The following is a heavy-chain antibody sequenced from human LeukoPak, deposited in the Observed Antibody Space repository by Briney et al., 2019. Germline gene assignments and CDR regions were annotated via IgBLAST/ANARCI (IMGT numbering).Heavy chain of an antibody. CDR2: ISANNGDT. D-gene: IGHD5-24*01. J-gene: IGHJ4*02. Sequence: ASVKVSCKTSGYTFTSHGISWVRQAPGQGLEWMGWISANNGDTNYAQRMQGRLTMTTDTSTSTAYMELRNLSSDDTAIYYCARDWPTIIADYWGQGTLVTVSS. V-gene: IGHV1-18*01. CDR3: ARDWPTIIADY. CDR1: GYTFTSHG.